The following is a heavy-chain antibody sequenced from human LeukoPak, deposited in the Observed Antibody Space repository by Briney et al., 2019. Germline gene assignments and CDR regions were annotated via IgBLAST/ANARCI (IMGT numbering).Heavy chain of an antibody. CDR2: ISAYNGNT. CDR1: GYTFTSYG. D-gene: IGHD1-7*01. J-gene: IGHJ5*02. Sequence: GASVKVSCKASGYTFTSYGISWVRQAPGQGLEWMGWISAYNGNTNYAQKLQGRDTMTTDTSTSTAYMELRSLRSDDTAVYYCARDRSTITGTTNWFDPWGQGTLVTVSS. CDR3: ARDRSTITGTTNWFDP. V-gene: IGHV1-18*01.